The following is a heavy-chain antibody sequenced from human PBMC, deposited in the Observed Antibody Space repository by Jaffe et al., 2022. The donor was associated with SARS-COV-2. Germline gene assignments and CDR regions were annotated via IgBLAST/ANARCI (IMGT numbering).Heavy chain of an antibody. D-gene: IGHD5-18*01. CDR3: ARERLIGDTTMALGY. V-gene: IGHV3-33*01. Sequence: QVQLVESGGGVVQPGRSLRLSCAASGFTFSNYGMHWVRQAPGKGLEWVAVIWYDGSNKYYADSVKGRFTISRDNSKNTLYLQMNSLRAEDTAVFYCARERLIGDTTMALGYWGQGTLLTVSS. CDR1: GFTFSNYG. J-gene: IGHJ4*02. CDR2: IWYDGSNK.